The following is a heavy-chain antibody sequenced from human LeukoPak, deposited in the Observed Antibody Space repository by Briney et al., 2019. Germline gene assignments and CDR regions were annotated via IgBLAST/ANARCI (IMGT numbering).Heavy chain of an antibody. J-gene: IGHJ4*02. CDR1: GFTFSSYA. CDR2: ISSSGVTT. Sequence: PGGSLRLSCAASGFTFSSYAMSWVRQAPGKGLEWVSAISSSGVTTYYADSVKGRFTISRDNSKNTLYLQMNSLRAEDTAVYYCAKLSSGWYGGYFDYWGQGTLVTVSS. CDR3: AKLSSGWYGGYFDY. V-gene: IGHV3-23*01. D-gene: IGHD6-19*01.